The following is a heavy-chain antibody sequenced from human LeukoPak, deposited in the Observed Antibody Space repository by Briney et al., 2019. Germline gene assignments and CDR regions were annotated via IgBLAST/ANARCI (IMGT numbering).Heavy chain of an antibody. D-gene: IGHD5-18*01. J-gene: IGHJ5*02. Sequence: SGPRLVKATQTLTLTCTFAGFSLSTSGVGVCWIRQPPGKALEWLALIYWDDDKRYSPSLKSRLTITKDTSKNQVVLTMTNMDPVDTATYYCAHRGYSPNGNWFDPWGQGTLVTVSS. CDR1: GFSLSTSGVG. V-gene: IGHV2-5*02. CDR3: AHRGYSPNGNWFDP. CDR2: IYWDDDK.